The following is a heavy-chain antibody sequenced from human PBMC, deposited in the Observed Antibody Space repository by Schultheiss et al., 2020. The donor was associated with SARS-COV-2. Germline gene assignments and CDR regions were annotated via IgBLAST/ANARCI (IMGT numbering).Heavy chain of an antibody. CDR3: ARGLNTAMVRFDY. J-gene: IGHJ4*02. D-gene: IGHD5-18*01. CDR2: IYYTGST. CDR1: GGSISSYY. Sequence: SETLSLTCTVSGGSISSYYWSWIRQPPGKGLEWIGYIYYTGSTNYNPSLKSRVTISVDTSKNQFSLKLSSVTAADTAVYYCARGLNTAMVRFDYWGQGTLVNV. V-gene: IGHV4-59*01.